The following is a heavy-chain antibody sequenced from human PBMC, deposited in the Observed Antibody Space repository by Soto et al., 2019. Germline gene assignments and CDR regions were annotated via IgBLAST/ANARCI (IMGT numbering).Heavy chain of an antibody. CDR3: ARNTITGLAARGFDY. D-gene: IGHD6-6*01. CDR2: ISSSSSTI. J-gene: IGHJ4*02. Sequence: PGGSLRLSCAASGFTFSSYSMNWVRRAPGKGLEWVSYISSSSSTIYYADSVKGRFTISRDNAKNSLYLQMNSLRAEDTAVYYCARNTITGLAARGFDYCGQRTLVTVSS. V-gene: IGHV3-48*04. CDR1: GFTFSSYS.